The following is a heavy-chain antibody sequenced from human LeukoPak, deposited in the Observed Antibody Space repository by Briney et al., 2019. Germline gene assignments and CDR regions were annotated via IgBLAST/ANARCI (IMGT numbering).Heavy chain of an antibody. Sequence: SETLSLTCTVSGGSISSGGYYWSWIRQHPGKGLEWIGYIYYSGSTYYNPSLKSRVTISVDTSKNQFSLKLSSVTAADTAVYYCARGRGGWSNSLIRPPDYWGQGTLVTVSS. V-gene: IGHV4-31*03. CDR3: ARGRGGWSNSLIRPPDY. CDR2: IYYSGST. D-gene: IGHD2-15*01. CDR1: GGSISSGGYY. J-gene: IGHJ4*02.